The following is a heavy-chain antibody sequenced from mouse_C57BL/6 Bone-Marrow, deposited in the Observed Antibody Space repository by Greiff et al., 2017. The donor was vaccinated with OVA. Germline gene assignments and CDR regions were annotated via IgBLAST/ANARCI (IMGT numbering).Heavy chain of an antibody. CDR1: GFNIKDYY. CDR2: IDPEDGDT. V-gene: IGHV14-1*01. J-gene: IGHJ2*01. CDR3: TYYGSTLYYFDY. Sequence: VQLQQSGAELVRPGASVKLSCTASGFNIKDYYMHWVKQRPEQGLEWIGRIDPEDGDTEYAPKFQGKATMTADTSSNTAYLQLGSLTAEDTAVYYCTYYGSTLYYFDYWGQGTTLTVSS. D-gene: IGHD1-1*01.